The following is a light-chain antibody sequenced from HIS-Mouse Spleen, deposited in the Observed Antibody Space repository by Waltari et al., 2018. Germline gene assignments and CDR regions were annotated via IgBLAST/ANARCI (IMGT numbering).Light chain of an antibody. Sequence: QSALTQPASVSWSPGQSLTNSCTGTTSDVGGVNDVSLYQPHPGKSPKLMIYEVSNRPSGVSNRFSGSKSGNTASLTISGLQAEDEADYYCSSYTSSSIPLFGGGTKLTVL. J-gene: IGLJ3*02. CDR2: EVS. CDR1: TSDVGGVND. V-gene: IGLV2-14*01. CDR3: SSYTSSSIPL.